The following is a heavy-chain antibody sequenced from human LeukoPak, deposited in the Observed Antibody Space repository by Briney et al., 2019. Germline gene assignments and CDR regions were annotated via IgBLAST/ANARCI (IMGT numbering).Heavy chain of an antibody. Sequence: SVKVSCKASGGTFSSYAISWVRQAPGQGLEWMGRIIPILGIANYAQKFQGRVTITADKSTSTAYMELSSLRSEDTAVYYCARALRARGVYYYYYGMDVWGQGTTVTVSS. CDR3: ARALRARGVYYYYYGMDV. CDR2: IIPILGIA. J-gene: IGHJ6*02. CDR1: GGTFSSYA. D-gene: IGHD5-12*01. V-gene: IGHV1-69*04.